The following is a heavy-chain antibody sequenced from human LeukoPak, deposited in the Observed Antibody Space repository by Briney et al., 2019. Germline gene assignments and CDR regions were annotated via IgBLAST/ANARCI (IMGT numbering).Heavy chain of an antibody. Sequence: GGSLRLSCAASGFTFSSYSMNWVRQAPGKGLEWLSYIGSSGSPIYYADSVKGRFTISRDNSKNTLYLQMNSLRAEDTAVYYCARDFSDSSGYYLYYFDYWGQGTLVTVSS. CDR1: GFTFSSYS. J-gene: IGHJ4*02. CDR2: IGSSGSPI. CDR3: ARDFSDSSGYYLYYFDY. V-gene: IGHV3-48*01. D-gene: IGHD3-22*01.